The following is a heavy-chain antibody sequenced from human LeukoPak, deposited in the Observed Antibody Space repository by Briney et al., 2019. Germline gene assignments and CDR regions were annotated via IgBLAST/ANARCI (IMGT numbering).Heavy chain of an antibody. V-gene: IGHV4-61*02. CDR3: ARALYYDSSGYKYYYYMDV. J-gene: IGHJ6*03. CDR2: IYTSGST. CDR1: GGSISSGSYY. Sequence: PSQTLSLTCTVSGGSISSGSYYWSWIRQPAGKGLEWIGRIYTSGSTNYNPSLKSRVTISVDTSKNQLSLKLSSVTAADTAVYYCARALYYDSSGYKYYYYMDVWGKGTTVTISS. D-gene: IGHD3-22*01.